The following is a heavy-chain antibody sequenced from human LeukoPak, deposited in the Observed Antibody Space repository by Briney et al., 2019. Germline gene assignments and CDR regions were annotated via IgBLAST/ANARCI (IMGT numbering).Heavy chain of an antibody. Sequence: SETLSLTCTVSGGSISSGSYYWSWIRQPAGKGLEWIGRIYTSGSTNYNPSLKSRVTISVDTSKNQFSLKLSSVTAADTAVYYCARVTTPRYYYYYMDVWGKGATVTVSS. CDR2: IYTSGST. V-gene: IGHV4-61*02. CDR1: GGSISSGSYY. D-gene: IGHD1-14*01. J-gene: IGHJ6*03. CDR3: ARVTTPRYYYYYMDV.